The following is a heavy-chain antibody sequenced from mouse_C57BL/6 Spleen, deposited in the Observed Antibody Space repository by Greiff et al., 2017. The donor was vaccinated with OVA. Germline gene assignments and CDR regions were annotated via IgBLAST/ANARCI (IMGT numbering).Heavy chain of an antibody. CDR3: AREGYYGSSYGYFEV. J-gene: IGHJ1*03. V-gene: IGHV1-50*01. D-gene: IGHD1-1*01. Sequence: VQLQQPGAELVKPGASVKLSCKASGYTFTSYWMQWVKQRPGQGLDWIGAIDPSDSYPNFNQKFKGKATLTVDTSSSTAYMQLSSRTSEDSAVYYCAREGYYGSSYGYFEVWGTGTTVTVSS. CDR2: IDPSDSYP. CDR1: GYTFTSYW.